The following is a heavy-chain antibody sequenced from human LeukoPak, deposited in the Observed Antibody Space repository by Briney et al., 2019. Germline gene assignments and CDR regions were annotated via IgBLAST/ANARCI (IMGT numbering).Heavy chain of an antibody. Sequence: PSETLSLTCTVSGGSISSSNYYWVWIRQPPGKGLKWIGSIYYSGATYYNPSLESRVTMSVDTSKNQFSLKLSSVTAADTAVYYCARDPDIIVVPAAIGMDVWGQGTTVTVSS. V-gene: IGHV4-39*07. CDR2: IYYSGAT. CDR3: ARDPDIIVVPAAIGMDV. D-gene: IGHD2-2*01. CDR1: GGSISSSNYY. J-gene: IGHJ6*02.